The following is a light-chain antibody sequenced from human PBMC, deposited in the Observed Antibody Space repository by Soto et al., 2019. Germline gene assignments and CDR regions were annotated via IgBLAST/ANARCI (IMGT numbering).Light chain of an antibody. J-gene: IGLJ1*01. CDR1: SSDIGSYNL. CDR3: CSSGGSPTYV. CDR2: EAT. V-gene: IGLV2-23*01. Sequence: QSALTQPASVSGSPEQSITISCTGTSSDIGSYNLVSWYQQHPGKAPKVMIYEATKRPSGVSNRFSGSKSGNTASLTISGLQAEDEADYYCCSSGGSPTYVFGTGTKLTVL.